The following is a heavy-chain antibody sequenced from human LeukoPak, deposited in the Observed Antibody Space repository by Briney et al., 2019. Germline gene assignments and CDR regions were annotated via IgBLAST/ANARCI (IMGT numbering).Heavy chain of an antibody. CDR3: ASSTTAGIAVAGTPY. D-gene: IGHD6-19*01. CDR1: GGAISSETYY. V-gene: IGHV4-39*01. Sequence: SETLSLTCSVSGGAISSETYYWGWIRQPPGKGLEWIGSIYYTGSTYYNPSLKSRVTISVDTSKNQFSPKLSSVTAADTAVYYCASSTTAGIAVAGTPYWGQGTLVTVSS. CDR2: IYYTGST. J-gene: IGHJ4*02.